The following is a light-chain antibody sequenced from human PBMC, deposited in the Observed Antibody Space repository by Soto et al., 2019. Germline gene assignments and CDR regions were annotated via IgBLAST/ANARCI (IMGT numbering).Light chain of an antibody. CDR3: TSYAGSNNYV. CDR1: SSDIGGYRY. CDR2: EVS. J-gene: IGLJ1*01. V-gene: IGLV2-8*01. Sequence: QFALTQPPSASGSPGQSVTISCTGTSSDIGGYRYVSWYQQHPGKAPKLMIYEVSKRPSGVPDRFSGSKSGNTASLTVSGLQAEDEADYYCTSYAGSNNYVFGTGTKVTVL.